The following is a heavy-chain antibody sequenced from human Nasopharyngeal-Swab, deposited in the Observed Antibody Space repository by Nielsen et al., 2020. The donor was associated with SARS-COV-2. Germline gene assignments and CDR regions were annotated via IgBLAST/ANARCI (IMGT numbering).Heavy chain of an antibody. CDR3: AKDNNPYYYDSSGYAFDI. Sequence: PGKGLEWVSGISWNSGSTGYADSVKGRFTISRDNAKNSLYLQMNGLRAEDTALYYCAKDNNPYYYDSSGYAFDIWGQGTMVTVSS. J-gene: IGHJ3*02. CDR2: ISWNSGST. D-gene: IGHD3-22*01. V-gene: IGHV3-9*01.